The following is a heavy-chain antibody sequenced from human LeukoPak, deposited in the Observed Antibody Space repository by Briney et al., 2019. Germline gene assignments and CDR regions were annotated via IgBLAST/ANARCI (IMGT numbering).Heavy chain of an antibody. CDR1: GFTFSTYA. CDR2: ISYDGSSK. V-gene: IGHV3-30*04. J-gene: IGHJ4*02. CDR3: ARGIDY. Sequence: GGSLRLSCAASGFTFSTYAMHWVRQAPGKGLEWVAVISYDGSSKYYADSVKGRFTISRDNSKNTLYLQMNSLRAEDTAVYYCARGIDYWGRGTLVTVSS.